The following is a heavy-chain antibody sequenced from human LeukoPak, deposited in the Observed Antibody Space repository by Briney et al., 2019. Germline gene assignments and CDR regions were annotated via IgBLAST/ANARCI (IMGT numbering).Heavy chain of an antibody. J-gene: IGHJ4*02. CDR2: IYYSGST. CDR3: ARDAYSSGFFFDY. D-gene: IGHD6-19*01. CDR1: GGSISSYY. V-gene: IGHV4-59*01. Sequence: SETLSLTCTVSGGSISSYYWSWIRQPPGKGLEWIGYIYYSGSTNYNPSPKSRVTISVDTSKNQFSLKLSSVTAADTAVYYCARDAYSSGFFFDYWGQGTLVTVSS.